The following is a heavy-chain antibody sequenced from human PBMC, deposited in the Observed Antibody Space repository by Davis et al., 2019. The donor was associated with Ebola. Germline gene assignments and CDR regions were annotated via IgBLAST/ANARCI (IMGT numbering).Heavy chain of an antibody. CDR2: ISSSGAST. J-gene: IGHJ6*03. Sequence: GESLKISCAASGFTFSDYYMNWIRKAPGKGLEWVALISSSGASTYYADSVKGRFTTSRDNAKHSLYLQINSLRAEDTAMYYCARPNTTTPYQYYYMDVCGTGTTVAVSS. CDR3: ARPNTTTPYQYYYMDV. CDR1: GFTFSDYY. V-gene: IGHV3-11*04. D-gene: IGHD2/OR15-2a*01.